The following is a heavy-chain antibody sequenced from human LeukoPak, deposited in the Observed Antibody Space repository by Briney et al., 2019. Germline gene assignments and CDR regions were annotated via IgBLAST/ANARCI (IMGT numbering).Heavy chain of an antibody. V-gene: IGHV3-30*03. D-gene: IGHD2-2*01. J-gene: IGHJ6*02. CDR1: GFTFSSYG. CDR2: ISYDGSNK. Sequence: GRSLRLSCAASGFTFSSYGMHWVRQAPGKGLEWVAVISYDGSNKYYADSVKGRFTISRDNSKNTLYLQMNSLRAEDTAVYYCARDRDIVVVPMYYYYYGMDVWGQGTTVTVSS. CDR3: ARDRDIVVVPMYYYYYGMDV.